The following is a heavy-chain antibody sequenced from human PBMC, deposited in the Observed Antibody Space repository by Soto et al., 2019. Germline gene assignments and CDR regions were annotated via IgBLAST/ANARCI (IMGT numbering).Heavy chain of an antibody. CDR3: ARRHSGSILDY. V-gene: IGHV4-39*01. Sequence: QLQLQESGPGLSKPSETLSLTCTVSGGSISSSRYYWGRMRQPPGEGLARIGNIYYSESTHYNPPRKSRVDIRVARSNTRSQLKLSCVTADDTAGYYSARRHSGSILDYWGQGPLVTVSS. D-gene: IGHD6-13*01. J-gene: IGHJ4*02. CDR2: IYYSEST. CDR1: GGSISSSRYY.